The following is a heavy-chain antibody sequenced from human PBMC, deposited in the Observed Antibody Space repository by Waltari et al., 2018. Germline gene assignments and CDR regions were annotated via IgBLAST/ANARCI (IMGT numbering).Heavy chain of an antibody. D-gene: IGHD6-13*01. V-gene: IGHV3-30-3*01. CDR3: ARDAGQQHYYYGMDV. J-gene: IGHJ6*02. CDR2: ILYDGSNK. CDR1: GFTFSSSV. Sequence: QVHLVESGGGVVQPGRSLRPSCAASGFTFSSSVMHWVRQAPGKGLEWVAVILYDGSNKYYADSVKGRITISRDNSKNTLYLQMNSLRAEDTAVYYCARDAGQQHYYYGMDVWGQGTTVTVSS.